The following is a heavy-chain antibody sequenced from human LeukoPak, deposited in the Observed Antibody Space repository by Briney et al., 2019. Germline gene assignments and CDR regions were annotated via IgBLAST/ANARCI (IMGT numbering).Heavy chain of an antibody. CDR3: ARDRALFRYCTNGVCLNDAFDI. CDR1: GYTFTGYY. V-gene: IGHV1-2*02. J-gene: IGHJ3*02. D-gene: IGHD2-8*01. Sequence: ASVKVSCKASGYTFTGYYMHWVRQAPGQGLEWMGWINPNSGGTNYPQKFQGRVTMTRDTSISTAYMELSRLRSDDTAVYYCARDRALFRYCTNGVCLNDAFDIWGQGTMVTVSS. CDR2: INPNSGGT.